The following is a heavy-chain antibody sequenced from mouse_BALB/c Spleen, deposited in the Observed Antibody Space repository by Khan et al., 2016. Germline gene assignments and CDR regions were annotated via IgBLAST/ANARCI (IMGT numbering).Heavy chain of an antibody. CDR3: ARSSYDGNWFAY. CDR2: IDPANGNT. CDR1: GFNIKDTY. V-gene: IGHV14-3*02. D-gene: IGHD2-10*01. Sequence: VPLQQSGAELVKPGASVKLSCTASGFNIKDTYMHWVKQRPEQGLEWIGRIDPANGNTKYDPKFQGKATITADTSSNTAYLQLSSLTSEDTAVYYCARSSYDGNWFAYWGQGTLVTVSA. J-gene: IGHJ3*01.